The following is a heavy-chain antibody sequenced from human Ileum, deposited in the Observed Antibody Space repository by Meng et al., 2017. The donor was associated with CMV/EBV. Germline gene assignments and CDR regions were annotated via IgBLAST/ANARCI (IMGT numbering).Heavy chain of an antibody. V-gene: IGHV3-15*01. CDR1: GFTFSKDW. CDR2: IKSKTDGGTT. J-gene: IGHJ4*01. Sequence: GESLKISCAASGFTFSKDWMNWVRQAPGKGLEWVGRIKSKTDGGTTDYAAPVKGRFTISRDDSKNTLYLEMNSLNSEDTAVYYCTTLTYWGHGNLVTVSS. CDR3: TTLTY.